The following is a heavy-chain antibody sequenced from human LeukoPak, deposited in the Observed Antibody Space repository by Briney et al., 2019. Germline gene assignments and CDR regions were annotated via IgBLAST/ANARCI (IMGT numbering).Heavy chain of an antibody. CDR2: ISSSSSTI. CDR1: GFTFSSYS. D-gene: IGHD6-6*01. Sequence: GGSLRLSCAASGFTFSSYSMNWVRQAPGKGLEWVSYISSSSSTIYYADSVKGRFTISRDNAKNSLYLQMNSLRAEDTAVYYCARVRRIAARHYYMDVWGKGTTVTVSS. CDR3: ARVRRIAARHYYMDV. J-gene: IGHJ6*03. V-gene: IGHV3-48*01.